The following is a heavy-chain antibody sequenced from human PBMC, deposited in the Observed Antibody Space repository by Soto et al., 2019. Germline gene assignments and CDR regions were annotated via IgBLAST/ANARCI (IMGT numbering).Heavy chain of an antibody. Sequence: EVQLVESGGGLVQPGRSLRLSCAASGFIFDNSGMHWVRQAPGKGLEWVSGISWNGGNIGYADSVKGRFSISRDNAKDSLFLQMNSLIPDDTAFYYCVKAGVRDLIVKVPVYFDIWGQGILVTVSS. J-gene: IGHJ4*02. D-gene: IGHD2-21*01. V-gene: IGHV3-9*01. CDR3: VKAGVRDLIVKVPVYFDI. CDR1: GFIFDNSG. CDR2: ISWNGGNI.